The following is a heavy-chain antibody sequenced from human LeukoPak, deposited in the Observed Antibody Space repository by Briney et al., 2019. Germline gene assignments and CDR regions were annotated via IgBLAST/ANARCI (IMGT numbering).Heavy chain of an antibody. Sequence: ASVKVSCKCSGYTFTSYGIVWVRQATGQGPEWMGWMNPYNGDTAYGQKFQGRVSFTRDISISTAYMELSSLRSEDTAVYYCARYIRGDAFDIWGQGIMVTVSS. CDR3: ARYIRGDAFDI. J-gene: IGHJ3*02. V-gene: IGHV1-8*01. CDR2: MNPYNGDT. CDR1: GYTFTSYG.